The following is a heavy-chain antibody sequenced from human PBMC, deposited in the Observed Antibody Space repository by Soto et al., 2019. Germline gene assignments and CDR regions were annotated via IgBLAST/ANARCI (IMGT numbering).Heavy chain of an antibody. V-gene: IGHV4-31*03. D-gene: IGHD4-17*01. CDR1: GGSISSGGYN. J-gene: IGHJ4*02. CDR3: ARMGPTYGDYGNY. Sequence: QVQLQESGPGLVKPSQTLSLTCTVSGGSISSGGYNWSWIRQHPGKGLEWIGYIYYSGSTYYNPSLKSRVTISVDTSKNQFSLKLSSVTAADTAVYYCARMGPTYGDYGNYWGQGTLVTVSS. CDR2: IYYSGST.